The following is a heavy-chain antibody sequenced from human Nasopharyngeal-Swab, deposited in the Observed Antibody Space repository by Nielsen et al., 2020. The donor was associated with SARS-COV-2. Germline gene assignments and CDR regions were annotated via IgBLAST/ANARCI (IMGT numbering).Heavy chain of an antibody. V-gene: IGHV3-23*01. Sequence: GGSLRLSCAASGFTFSSYAMSWVRQAPGKGPEWVSAISGSGGSTYYADSVKGRFTISRDNSKNTLYLQMNSLRAEDTAVYYCAKDRQYSSSDDYYYYYMDVWGKGTTVTVSS. CDR2: ISGSGGST. CDR3: AKDRQYSSSDDYYYYYMDV. CDR1: GFTFSSYA. D-gene: IGHD6-13*01. J-gene: IGHJ6*03.